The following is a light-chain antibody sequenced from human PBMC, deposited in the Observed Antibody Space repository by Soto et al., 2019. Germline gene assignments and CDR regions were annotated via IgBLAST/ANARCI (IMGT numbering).Light chain of an antibody. CDR3: SSYTTTNTVV. V-gene: IGLV2-14*01. Sequence: QSVLTQPASVSGSPGQSITISCTGTSSDVALYKYVSWYQQQPGRAPKLLIYDVTNRPSRVPNRFSGSKSGNTASLTISGLQAEDEADYYCSSYTTTNTVVFGGGTKLTVL. CDR1: SSDVALYKY. CDR2: DVT. J-gene: IGLJ3*02.